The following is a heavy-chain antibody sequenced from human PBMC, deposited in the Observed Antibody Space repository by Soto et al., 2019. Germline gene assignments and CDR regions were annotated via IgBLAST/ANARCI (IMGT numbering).Heavy chain of an antibody. D-gene: IGHD3-22*01. CDR2: IYYSGNIYYSGST. Sequence: TLSLTCTVSGGSISSSSYYWGWIRQPPGKGLEWIGSIYYSGNIYYSGSTYYNPSLKSRVTISVDTSKNQFSLRLSSVTAADTAVYYCATGIAAENNNDGSGYYPDDYWGQGTLVTVSP. V-gene: IGHV4-39*01. CDR3: ATGIAAENNNDGSGYYPDDY. CDR1: GGSISSSSYY. J-gene: IGHJ4*02.